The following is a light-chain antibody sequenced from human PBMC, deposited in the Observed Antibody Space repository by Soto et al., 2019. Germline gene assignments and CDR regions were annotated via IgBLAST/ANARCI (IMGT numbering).Light chain of an antibody. J-gene: IGKJ4*01. V-gene: IGKV3-15*01. CDR2: HAS. CDR1: QNVYNN. Sequence: ETVMTQSPAALSVSPGERATLSCRASQNVYNNLAWYQQKPGQAPRLLIYHASSRPTGIPARCSGSGSGTEFTLTISSLQSEDFAVYYCQQYNEWPLTFGGGTKVEIK. CDR3: QQYNEWPLT.